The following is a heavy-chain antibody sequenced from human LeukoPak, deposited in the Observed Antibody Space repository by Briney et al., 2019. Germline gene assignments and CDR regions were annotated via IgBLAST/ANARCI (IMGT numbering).Heavy chain of an antibody. Sequence: SETLSLTCAVYGGSFSGYYWSWIRRPPGKGLEWIGEINHSGSTNYNPSLKSRVTISVDTSKNQFSLKLSSVTAADTAVYYCARVWFGESYNWFDPWGQGTLVTVSS. V-gene: IGHV4-34*01. CDR3: ARVWFGESYNWFDP. CDR1: GGSFSGYY. J-gene: IGHJ5*02. D-gene: IGHD3-10*01. CDR2: INHSGST.